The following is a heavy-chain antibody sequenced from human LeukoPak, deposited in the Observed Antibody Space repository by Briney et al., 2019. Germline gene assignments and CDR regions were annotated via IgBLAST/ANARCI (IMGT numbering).Heavy chain of an antibody. J-gene: IGHJ4*02. D-gene: IGHD4-17*01. CDR1: GFTFRIYW. V-gene: IGHV3-74*01. CDR3: PRASTTVPNLLCR. CDR2: IKGDGSST. Sequence: PGGSLRLSCAASGFTFRIYWMHCVRQAPGKGLVWVARIKGDGSSTIYADSVKGRFTISRDNSKNTLYLQTSSLRVEDTAVYYCPRASTTVPNLLCRWGRGTLVTVSS.